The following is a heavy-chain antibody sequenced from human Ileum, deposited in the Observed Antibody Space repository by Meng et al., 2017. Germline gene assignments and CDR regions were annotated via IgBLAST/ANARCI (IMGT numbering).Heavy chain of an antibody. V-gene: IGHV3-30*04. Sequence: VQLVGSGGGAVQPGRSLGLSCAASGFTFSSYAMHWVRQAPGKGLEWVAVISYDGSNKYYADSVKGRFTISRDNSKNTLYLQMNSLRAEDTAVYYCARDWCSGGSCYFDYWGQGTLVTVSS. D-gene: IGHD2-15*01. CDR2: ISYDGSNK. CDR1: GFTFSSYA. J-gene: IGHJ4*02. CDR3: ARDWCSGGSCYFDY.